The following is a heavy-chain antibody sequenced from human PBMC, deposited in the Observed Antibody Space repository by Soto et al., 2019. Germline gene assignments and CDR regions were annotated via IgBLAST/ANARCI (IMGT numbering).Heavy chain of an antibody. CDR3: ARDLSYSSGH. J-gene: IGHJ4*02. Sequence: SETLCLTCTVAGGSIRGGGYYWSWIRQHPGKGLEWIGDIYYSGSTYYNPSLNSRVTISVDKSKNQFSLKLSSVTAADTAVYYCARDLSYSSGHWGQGTLVTVSS. CDR1: GGSIRGGGYY. CDR2: IYYSGST. D-gene: IGHD3-10*01. V-gene: IGHV4-31*03.